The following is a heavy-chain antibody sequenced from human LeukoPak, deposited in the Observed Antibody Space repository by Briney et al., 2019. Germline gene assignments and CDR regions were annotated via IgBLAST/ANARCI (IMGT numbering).Heavy chain of an antibody. Sequence: GGSLRLSCAASGFTFRNYALTWVRQAPGRGLEWVSSISGAGPYYADSVKGRFSISRDNYKNTLYLQMSSLRAEDTAVYYCARDPNGNYVGAFDFQRWGQGTLVTVSS. CDR2: ISGAGP. CDR1: GFTFRNYA. CDR3: ARDPNGNYVGAFDFQR. D-gene: IGHD4-17*01. V-gene: IGHV3-23*01. J-gene: IGHJ1*01.